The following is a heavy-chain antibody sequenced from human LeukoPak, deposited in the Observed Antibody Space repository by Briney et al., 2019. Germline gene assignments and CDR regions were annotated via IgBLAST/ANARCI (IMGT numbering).Heavy chain of an antibody. Sequence: GGSLRLSCAASGFTFSSYWMHCVRQAPGKGLVWVSRINSDGSSTIYADSVKGRFTISRDNAKNTLYLQMNSLRAEDTAVYYCARDDAGYSYDPRGWFDPWGQGTLVTVSS. CDR3: ARDDAGYSYDPRGWFDP. CDR1: GFTFSSYW. J-gene: IGHJ5*02. D-gene: IGHD5-18*01. CDR2: INSDGSST. V-gene: IGHV3-74*01.